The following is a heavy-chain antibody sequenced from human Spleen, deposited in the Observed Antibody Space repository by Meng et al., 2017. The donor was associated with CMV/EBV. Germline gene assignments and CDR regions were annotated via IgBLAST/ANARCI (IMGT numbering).Heavy chain of an antibody. CDR2: ISSSSSYI. CDR1: GFTFSSYG. CDR3: ARGHRDDFWSGWAIRPETAIDP. J-gene: IGHJ5*02. V-gene: IGHV3-21*01. Sequence: GGSLRLSCAASGFTFSSYGMNWVRQAPGKGLEWVSYISSSSSYIKYADSLKGRFSISRDNARNSLYLQMNSLRVEDTAVYYCARGHRDDFWSGWAIRPETAIDPWGQGTLVTVSS. D-gene: IGHD3-3*01.